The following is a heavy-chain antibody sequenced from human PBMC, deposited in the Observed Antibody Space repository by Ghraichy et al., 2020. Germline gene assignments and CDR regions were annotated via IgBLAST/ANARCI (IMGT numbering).Heavy chain of an antibody. CDR3: AKGPTTVTTQAQPPRYPYYFDY. CDR2: ISGSGGST. CDR1: GFTFSNYA. D-gene: IGHD4-17*01. J-gene: IGHJ4*02. Sequence: GGSLRLSCAASGFTFSNYAMNWVRQAPGKGLEWVSAISGSGGSTYYADSVKGRFTISRDNSKNTLYLQMNSLRAEDTAVYYCAKGPTTVTTQAQPPRYPYYFDYWGQGTLVTVSS. V-gene: IGHV3-23*01.